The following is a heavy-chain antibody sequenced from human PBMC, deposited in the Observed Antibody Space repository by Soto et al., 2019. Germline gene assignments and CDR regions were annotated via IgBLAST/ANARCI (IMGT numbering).Heavy chain of an antibody. D-gene: IGHD5-18*01. V-gene: IGHV4-30-4*01. J-gene: IGHJ4*02. CDR1: GGSISSGDYY. CDR3: ASSSYGYTFYDY. Sequence: QVQLQESGPGLVKPSQTLSLTCTVSGGSISSGDYYWSWIRQPPGKGLEWIGYIYYSGSTYYNPSPXIXXTISVDTPTHQFSLELSSVTAADTAVSYCASSSYGYTFYDYWGQGTLVTVSS. CDR2: IYYSGST.